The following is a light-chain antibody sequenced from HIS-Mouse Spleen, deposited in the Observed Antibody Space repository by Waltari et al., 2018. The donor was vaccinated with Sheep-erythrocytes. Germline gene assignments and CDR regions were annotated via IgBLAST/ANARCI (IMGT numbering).Light chain of an antibody. CDR2: EVS. Sequence: QSALTQPPSASGSPGHSVTISCTGTSSDVCGYNYVSWYQQHPGKAPKLMIYEVSKRPSGVPDRFSGSKSGNTASLTVSWLQAEDEADYYCSSYAGSNNWVFGGGTKLTVL. V-gene: IGLV2-8*01. CDR1: SSDVCGYNY. CDR3: SSYAGSNNWV. J-gene: IGLJ3*02.